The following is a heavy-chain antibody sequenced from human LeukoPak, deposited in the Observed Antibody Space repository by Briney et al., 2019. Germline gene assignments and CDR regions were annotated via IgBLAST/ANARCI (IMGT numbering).Heavy chain of an antibody. CDR3: ARAAGMITFGGVTRNWFDP. CDR1: GYTFTSCY. V-gene: IGHV1-46*01. J-gene: IGHJ5*02. D-gene: IGHD3-16*01. Sequence: ASVKVSCKASGYTFTSCYMHWVRQAPGQGLEWMGIINPSGGSTSYAQKFQGRVTMTRDTSTSTVYMELSSLRSEDTAVYYCARAAGMITFGGVTRNWFDPWGQGTLVTVSS. CDR2: INPSGGST.